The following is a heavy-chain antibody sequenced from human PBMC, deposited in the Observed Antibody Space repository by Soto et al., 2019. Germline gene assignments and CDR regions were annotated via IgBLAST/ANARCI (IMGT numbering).Heavy chain of an antibody. D-gene: IGHD2-2*01. CDR2: INHSGST. J-gene: IGHJ5*02. Sequence: PSETLSLTCAVYGGSFSGYYWSWIRQPPGKGLEWIGEINHSGSTNYNPSLKSRVTISVDTSKNQFSLKLSSVTAADTAVYYCARGRYRVNCSSTSCYGFWFDPWGQGTLVTVSS. CDR3: ARGRYRVNCSSTSCYGFWFDP. CDR1: GGSFSGYY. V-gene: IGHV4-34*01.